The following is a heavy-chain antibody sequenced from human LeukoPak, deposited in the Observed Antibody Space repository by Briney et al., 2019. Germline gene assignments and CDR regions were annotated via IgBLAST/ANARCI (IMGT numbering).Heavy chain of an antibody. CDR1: GGSISTYY. Sequence: PSETLSLTCTVSGGSISTYYWSWIRQPPGKGLEWIGYIYYSGSTNYNPSLKSRVTISVDTSKNQFSLKLSSVTAADTAVYYCARDSNYYGMGSLDHWGQGALVTVSS. CDR3: ARDSNYYGMGSLDH. CDR2: IYYSGST. J-gene: IGHJ4*02. D-gene: IGHD3-10*01. V-gene: IGHV4-59*01.